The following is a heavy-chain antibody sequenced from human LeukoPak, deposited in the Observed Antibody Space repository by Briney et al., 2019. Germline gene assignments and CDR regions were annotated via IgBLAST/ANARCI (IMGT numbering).Heavy chain of an antibody. CDR1: GFTFSSYG. D-gene: IGHD3-10*01. J-gene: IGHJ4*02. CDR2: ISGSGGST. Sequence: GGSLRLSCAASGFTFSSYGMSWVRQAPGKGLEWVSAISGSGGSTYYADSVKGRFTISRDNSKNTLYLQMNSLRSDDTAVYYCARDTPGSGSYYNDYFDYWGQGTLVTVSS. CDR3: ARDTPGSGSYYNDYFDY. V-gene: IGHV3-23*01.